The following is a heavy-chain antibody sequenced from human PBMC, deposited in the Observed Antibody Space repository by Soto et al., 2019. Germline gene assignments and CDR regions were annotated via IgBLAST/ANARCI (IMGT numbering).Heavy chain of an antibody. J-gene: IGHJ3*02. CDR1: GGSIISGGCS. CDR2: IYEGGNT. Sequence: QLQLQESGSGLVKPSQTLSLTCAVSGGSIISGGCSWSWIRQPPGKGLQWIGHIYEGGNTYYTPSLESRVAISTDKSKNQFSLRLSSVTAADTAVYYCVRRSPEDAFDIWGQGTMVTVSP. V-gene: IGHV4-30-2*01. CDR3: VRRSPEDAFDI.